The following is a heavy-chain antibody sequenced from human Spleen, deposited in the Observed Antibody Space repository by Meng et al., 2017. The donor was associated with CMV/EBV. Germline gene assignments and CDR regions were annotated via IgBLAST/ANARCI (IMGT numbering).Heavy chain of an antibody. V-gene: IGHV3-43D*03. CDR2: ISWDGGST. CDR3: AKSAFQRRGPKNWFDP. D-gene: IGHD3-10*01. CDR1: GFTFDDYA. J-gene: IGHJ5*02. Sequence: GGSLRLSCAASGFTFDDYAMHWVRQAPGKGLEWVSLISWDGGSTYYADSVKGRFTISRDNSKNSLYLQMNSLRAEDTAVYYCAKSAFQRRGPKNWFDPWGLGTLVTVSS.